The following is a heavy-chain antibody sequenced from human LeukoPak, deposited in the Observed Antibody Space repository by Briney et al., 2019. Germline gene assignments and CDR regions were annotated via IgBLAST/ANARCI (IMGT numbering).Heavy chain of an antibody. V-gene: IGHV3-30*02. CDR3: AIPGVPAAISYYFDY. CDR1: GFTFSSYG. Sequence: GGSLRLSCAASGFTFSSYGKHWVRQAPGKGLEWVAFIRYDGSNKYYADSVKGRFTISRDNSKNTLYLQMNSLRAEDTAVYYCAIPGVPAAISYYFDYWGQGTLVTVSS. D-gene: IGHD2-2*02. CDR2: IRYDGSNK. J-gene: IGHJ4*02.